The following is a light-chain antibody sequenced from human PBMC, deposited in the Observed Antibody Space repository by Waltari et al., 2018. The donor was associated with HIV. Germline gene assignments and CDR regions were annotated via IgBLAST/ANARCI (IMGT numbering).Light chain of an antibody. V-gene: IGLV1-51*02. CDR1: TPNIGENF. Sequence: QSVLTQPPSVSAAPGQKVTISCSGSTPNIGENFVSWYQQLPGTAPRLLIYENHHRPSGTPDRFSGSKSGTSATLGITGLQAGDEAVYFCGTWDNSLSAGVFGGGTRLTVL. CDR3: GTWDNSLSAGV. CDR2: ENH. J-gene: IGLJ2*01.